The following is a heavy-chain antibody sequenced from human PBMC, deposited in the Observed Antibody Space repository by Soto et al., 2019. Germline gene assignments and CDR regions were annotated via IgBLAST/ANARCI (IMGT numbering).Heavy chain of an antibody. CDR3: ARGGYYYDSSGYYYGGGYYYGMDV. CDR2: INHSGST. Sequence: SETLSLTCAVSGGSFSGYYWSWIRQPPGKGLEWIGEINHSGSTNYNPSLKSRVTISVDTSKNQFSLKLSSVTAADTAVYYCARGGYYYDSSGYYYGGGYYYGMDVWGQGTTVTV. V-gene: IGHV4-34*01. D-gene: IGHD3-22*01. CDR1: GGSFSGYY. J-gene: IGHJ6*02.